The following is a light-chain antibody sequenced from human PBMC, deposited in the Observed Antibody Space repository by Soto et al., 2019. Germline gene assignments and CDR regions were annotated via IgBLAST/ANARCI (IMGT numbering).Light chain of an antibody. CDR3: QQRSNWPLT. Sequence: ETVLTQSPATLSLSPWERATLSCRASQSVSSYLAWYQQKPGQAPRLLIYDASNRATGIPARFSGSGSGTDFTLTISSLEPADFAVYYCQQRSNWPLTFGGGTKVDI. V-gene: IGKV3-11*01. J-gene: IGKJ4*01. CDR1: QSVSSY. CDR2: DAS.